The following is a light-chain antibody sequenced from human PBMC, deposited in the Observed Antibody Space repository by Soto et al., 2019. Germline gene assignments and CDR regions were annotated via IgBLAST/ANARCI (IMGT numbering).Light chain of an antibody. CDR3: SAFTGTPYA. V-gene: IGLV2-14*03. CDR1: GSDVRGNKY. CDR2: DVS. J-gene: IGLJ1*01. Sequence: QSVLTQPASVSGSPGQSITISCTGTGSDVRGNKYVSWYQHYPGKAPKLMISDVSNRPSGISNRFSGSKSGDTASLTISGLKAEAEAVYYCSAFTGTPYAFGTGTKVTAL.